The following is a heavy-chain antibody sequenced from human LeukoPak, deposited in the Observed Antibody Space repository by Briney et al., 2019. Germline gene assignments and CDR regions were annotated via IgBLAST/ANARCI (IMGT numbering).Heavy chain of an antibody. CDR2: INTYNANT. CDR3: ARASRGPRGATGYYYYYMDV. V-gene: IGHV1-18*01. CDR1: GYTFSSHS. D-gene: IGHD1-26*01. J-gene: IGHJ6*03. Sequence: ASVKVSCKASGYTFSSHSISWVRQAPGQGLQWMGWINTYNANTKYAQEFQGRVSMTSDTSTSTAYMELSRLRSDDTAVYYCARASRGPRGATGYYYYYMDVWGKGTTVTVSS.